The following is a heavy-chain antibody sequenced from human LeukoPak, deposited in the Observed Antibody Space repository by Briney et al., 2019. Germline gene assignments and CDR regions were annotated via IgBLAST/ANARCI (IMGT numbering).Heavy chain of an antibody. CDR2: IYYSGTT. CDR1: GGSISSSSYY. J-gene: IGHJ3*02. V-gene: IGHV4-39*01. D-gene: IGHD5-18*01. CDR3: ARMPYGYGLDI. Sequence: KPSETLSLTCTVSGGSISSSSYYWGWIRQPPGKGLEWIGNIYYSGTTYYNPSLKSRVTISIDTSKNQFSLKLSSVTAADTAVYYCARMPYGYGLDIWGQGTMVTVSS.